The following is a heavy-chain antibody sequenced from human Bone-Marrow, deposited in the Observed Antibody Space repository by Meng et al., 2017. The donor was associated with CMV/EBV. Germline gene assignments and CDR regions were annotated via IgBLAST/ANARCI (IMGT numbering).Heavy chain of an antibody. CDR3: ATLGIAAAGTDY. Sequence: VQLVQSGAEVKKPGASVKVYCKVSGYTLTELSMHWVRQAPGKGLEWMGGFDPEDGETIYAQKFQGRVTMTEDTSTDTAYMELSRLRSEDTAVYYCATLGIAAAGTDYWGQGTLVTVSS. CDR2: FDPEDGET. V-gene: IGHV1-24*01. J-gene: IGHJ4*02. CDR1: GYTLTELS. D-gene: IGHD6-13*01.